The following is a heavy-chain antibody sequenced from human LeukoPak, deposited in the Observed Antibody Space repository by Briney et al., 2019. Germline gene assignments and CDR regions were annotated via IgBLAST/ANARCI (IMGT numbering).Heavy chain of an antibody. D-gene: IGHD2-2*01. CDR2: IYYSGST. Sequence: SETLSLTCTVSGGSISSSSYYWGWIRQPPGKGLEWIGSIYYSGSTYYNPSLKSRVTISVDTSKNQFSLKLSSVTAADTAVYYCASDKNRYCNSTTCFGYYFDYWGQGTLVTVSS. J-gene: IGHJ4*02. CDR1: GGSISSSSYY. V-gene: IGHV4-39*01. CDR3: ASDKNRYCNSTTCFGYYFDY.